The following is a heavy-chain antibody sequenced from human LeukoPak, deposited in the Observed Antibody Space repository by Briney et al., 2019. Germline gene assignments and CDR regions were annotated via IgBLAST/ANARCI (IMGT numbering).Heavy chain of an antibody. CDR2: IYYSGST. J-gene: IGHJ4*02. D-gene: IGHD6-19*01. CDR3: ARHYPYSSGWYFDY. CDR1: GGSFTSYY. V-gene: IGHV4-59*08. Sequence: SETLSLTCTVSGGSFTSYYWSWIRQPPGKGLEWIGYIYYSGSTNYNPSLKSRVTISVDTSKNQFSLKLSSVTAADTAVYYCARHYPYSSGWYFDYWGQGTLVTVSS.